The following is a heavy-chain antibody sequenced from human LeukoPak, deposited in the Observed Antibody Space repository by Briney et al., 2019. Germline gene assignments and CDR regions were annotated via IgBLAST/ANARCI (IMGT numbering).Heavy chain of an antibody. CDR1: GGSLSSYY. V-gene: IGHV4-59*08. Sequence: SETLSLTCTVSGGSLSSYYWSWIRQPPGQGREWIGYIYYSGSTNYNPSLKSRVTISVDTSKNQFSLKLSSVTAADTAVYYCARSSAGMWYYYDSSGYYYYFDYWGQGTLVTVSS. CDR2: IYYSGST. J-gene: IGHJ4*02. D-gene: IGHD3-22*01. CDR3: ARSSAGMWYYYDSSGYYYYFDY.